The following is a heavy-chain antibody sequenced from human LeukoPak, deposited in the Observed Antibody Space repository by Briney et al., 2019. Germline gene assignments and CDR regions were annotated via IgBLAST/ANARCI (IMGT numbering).Heavy chain of an antibody. CDR3: ARAVGNSEDFDY. Sequence: GGSLRLSCAASGFTFSNYWMHWVRQAPGKGLVWVSRIKSDGSSTSYADSVKGRFTISRDNAKNTLYLQMNSLRADDTAVYYCARAVGNSEDFDYWGQGTLVTVSS. J-gene: IGHJ4*02. CDR2: IKSDGSST. CDR1: GFTFSNYW. D-gene: IGHD4-23*01. V-gene: IGHV3-74*01.